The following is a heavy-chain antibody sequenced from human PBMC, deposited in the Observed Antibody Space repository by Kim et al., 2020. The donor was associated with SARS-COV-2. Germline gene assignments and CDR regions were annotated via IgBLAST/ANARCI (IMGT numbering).Heavy chain of an antibody. CDR3: ARGEEYYGDYGKENWFDP. V-gene: IGHV4-34*01. CDR1: GGSFSGYY. Sequence: SETLSLTCAVYGGSFSGYYWSWIRQPPGKGLEWIGEINHSGSTNYNPSLKSRVTISVDTSKNQFSLKLSSVTAADTAVYYCARGEEYYGDYGKENWFDPWGQGTLVTVSS. CDR2: INHSGST. J-gene: IGHJ5*02. D-gene: IGHD4-17*01.